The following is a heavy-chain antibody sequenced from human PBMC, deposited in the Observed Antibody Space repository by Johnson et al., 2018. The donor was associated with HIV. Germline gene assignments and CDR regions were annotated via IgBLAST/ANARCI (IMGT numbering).Heavy chain of an antibody. CDR3: TKDMVPWFGESPWACDVFDI. CDR1: GFTFADYA. V-gene: IGHV3-9*01. CDR2: INWNSGSI. D-gene: IGHD3-10*01. J-gene: IGHJ3*02. Sequence: VQLVESGGGLVQPGKSLRLSCAASGFTFADYAMPWVRQVPGKGLEWVSGINWNSGSIGYADSVKGRFTISRDNAKNSLHLQMNSLRAEDTALYYCTKDMVPWFGESPWACDVFDIWGQGTKVSVSS.